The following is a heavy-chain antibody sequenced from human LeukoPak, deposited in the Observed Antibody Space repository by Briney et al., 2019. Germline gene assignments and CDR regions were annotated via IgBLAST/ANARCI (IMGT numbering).Heavy chain of an antibody. CDR3: ARVGIVLAGPFDD. J-gene: IGHJ4*02. CDR2: IYTSGGT. CDR1: GDSISSYY. Sequence: SETLSLTCTASGDSISSYYWSWIRQPPGKGLEWIGYIYTSGGTNYIPSLKGRVTISIDTSKNQFSLKLSSVTAADSAVYYCARVGIVLAGPFDDWGQGTLVTVSS. V-gene: IGHV4-4*09. D-gene: IGHD1-26*01.